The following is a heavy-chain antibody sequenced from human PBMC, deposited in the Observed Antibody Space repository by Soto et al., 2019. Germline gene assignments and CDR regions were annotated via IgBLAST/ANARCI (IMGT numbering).Heavy chain of an antibody. V-gene: IGHV3-23*01. CDR3: ARGFGDIVPPGRYYYYYYGMDV. D-gene: IGHD2-8*01. Sequence: EVQLLESGGGLVQPGGSLRLSCAASGFTFSSYAMSWVRQAPGKGLEWVSAISGSGGSTYYADSVKGRFTISRDNSKNTLYLQMNSLRAEDTAVYYCARGFGDIVPPGRYYYYYYGMDVWGQGTTVTVSS. CDR1: GFTFSSYA. J-gene: IGHJ6*02. CDR2: ISGSGGST.